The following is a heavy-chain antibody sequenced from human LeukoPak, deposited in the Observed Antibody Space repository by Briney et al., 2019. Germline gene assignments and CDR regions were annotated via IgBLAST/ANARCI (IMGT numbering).Heavy chain of an antibody. CDR3: ARQEYCSGGSCYTWFDP. J-gene: IGHJ5*02. D-gene: IGHD2-15*01. CDR1: GNSFTSYL. CDR2: IDPADPAN. Sequence: GEALKISCKGCGNSFTSYLIGLVRQLPGKLLGLMGIIDPADPANRYSPSFHGLVTISADKSISTAYLQWSSLKASDTAMYYCARQEYCSGGSCYTWFDPWGQGTLVTVSS. V-gene: IGHV5-51*01.